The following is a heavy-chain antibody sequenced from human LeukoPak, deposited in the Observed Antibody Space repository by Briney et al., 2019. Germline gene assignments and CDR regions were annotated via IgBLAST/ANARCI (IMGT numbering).Heavy chain of an antibody. Sequence: SVNLSSKASGNTYTRYDINWMRQATGQRLECTGSMHPNRGNTSYAQKFKGRVTMTRNIFIITAYLELSSLRSRDTAVYYLARGPSRRLGLGDYWGQGTLVTVFS. CDR3: ARGPSRRLGLGDY. CDR1: GNTYTRYD. CDR2: MHPNRGNT. J-gene: IGHJ4*02. D-gene: IGHD2-2*01. V-gene: IGHV1-8*01.